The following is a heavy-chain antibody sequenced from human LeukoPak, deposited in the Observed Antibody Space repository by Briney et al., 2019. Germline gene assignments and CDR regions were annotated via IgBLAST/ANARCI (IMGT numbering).Heavy chain of an antibody. Sequence: PGGSLRLSCAASGFTFSTYAMHWVRQAPGKGLEWAAFIRYDGGNKYYAYSVKCRFTISRDNSKNTLYLQMNSLRPEDTAVYYCATDGSEDAFDIWGQGTMVTVSS. V-gene: IGHV3-30*02. CDR3: ATDGSEDAFDI. D-gene: IGHD3-10*01. J-gene: IGHJ3*02. CDR1: GFTFSTYA. CDR2: IRYDGGNK.